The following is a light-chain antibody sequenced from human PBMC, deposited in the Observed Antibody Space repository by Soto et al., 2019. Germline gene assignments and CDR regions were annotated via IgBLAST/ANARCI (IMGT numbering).Light chain of an antibody. CDR1: RSDIGASNS. V-gene: IGLV2-14*01. CDR2: EAT. CDR3: ISYKTDDTFV. Sequence: QSVLTQPASVSGSPGQSITISCAGTRSDIGASNSVSWYQHLPGRSPTLIIYEATNRPSGVSERFSGSKAGDTASLTISGLQADDESEYFCISYKTDDTFVFGGGIKVTVL. J-gene: IGLJ1*01.